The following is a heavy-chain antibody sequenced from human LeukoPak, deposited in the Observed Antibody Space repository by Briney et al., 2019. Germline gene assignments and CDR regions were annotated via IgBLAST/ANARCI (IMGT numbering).Heavy chain of an antibody. CDR1: GFSFSSYN. CDR2: ITSSSTYT. Sequence: GGSLRLSCAASGFSFSSYNMNWVRQAPGKGLEWVSSITSSSTYTFYADSVKGRFTISRDNARNSLYLQMNSLRAEDTAVYYCARDPYSGTYGDTYYYYMDVWGKGTTVTVSS. D-gene: IGHD1-26*01. J-gene: IGHJ6*03. CDR3: ARDPYSGTYGDTYYYYMDV. V-gene: IGHV3-21*01.